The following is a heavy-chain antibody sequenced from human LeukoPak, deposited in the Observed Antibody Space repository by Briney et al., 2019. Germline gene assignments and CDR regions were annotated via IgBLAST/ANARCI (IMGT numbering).Heavy chain of an antibody. CDR3: ARWGSSSGYYYYDY. CDR1: GYTFTSYY. D-gene: IGHD3-22*01. Sequence: ASVKVSCKASGYTFTSYYMHLVRQAPGQGREWMGIINPSGGSTSYAQKLQGRVTMTRDTSKSTVYMELSSLRSEDTAVYYCARWGSSSGYYYYDYWGQGTLVTVSS. J-gene: IGHJ4*02. V-gene: IGHV1-46*04. CDR2: INPSGGST.